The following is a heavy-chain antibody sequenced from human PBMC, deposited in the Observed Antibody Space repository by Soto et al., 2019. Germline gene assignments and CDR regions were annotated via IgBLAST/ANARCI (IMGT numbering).Heavy chain of an antibody. Sequence: SETLSLTCAVSGHSISSGYYWGWIRQPPGKGLEWIGSFYHSGSTYYNPSLKSRVTISVDTSKNQFSLKLSSVTAADTAVYYCARARRDPFNIPRFDYWGQGTLVTVSS. J-gene: IGHJ4*02. V-gene: IGHV4-38-2*01. CDR2: FYHSGST. CDR1: GHSISSGYY. CDR3: ARARRDPFNIPRFDY.